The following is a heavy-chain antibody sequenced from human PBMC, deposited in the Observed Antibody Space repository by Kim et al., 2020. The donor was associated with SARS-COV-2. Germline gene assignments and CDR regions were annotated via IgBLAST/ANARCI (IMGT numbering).Heavy chain of an antibody. CDR3: AKASEGGVPGSD. D-gene: IGHD3-10*01. CDR1: GFTFRNFD. V-gene: IGHV3-23*01. CDR2: ISNGSSRY. J-gene: IGHJ1*01. Sequence: GGSLRLSCAASGFTFRNFDMNWVRQAPGKGLEWVSVISNGSSRYFDEASEKGLITVSDDAKKKTLYLQINDIPMDDTAIYYSAKASEGGVPGSDRGQG.